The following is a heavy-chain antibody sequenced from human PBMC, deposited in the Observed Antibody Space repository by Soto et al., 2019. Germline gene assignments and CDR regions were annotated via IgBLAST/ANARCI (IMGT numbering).Heavy chain of an antibody. CDR3: AKDKRDSSSWYFWFDP. J-gene: IGHJ5*02. Sequence: GGSLRLSCAASGFTFISYGMHWGRQAPGKGLEWVAVISYDGSNKYYADSVKGRFTISRDNSKNTLYLQMNSLRAEDTAVYYCAKDKRDSSSWYFWFDPWGQGTLVTVSS. D-gene: IGHD6-13*01. V-gene: IGHV3-30*18. CDR1: GFTFISYG. CDR2: ISYDGSNK.